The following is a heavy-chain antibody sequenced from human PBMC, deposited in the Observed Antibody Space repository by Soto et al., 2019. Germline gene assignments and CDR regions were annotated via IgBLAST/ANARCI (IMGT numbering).Heavy chain of an antibody. CDR2: ISGTAVAT. Sequence: GALLLPCAASGFTFSNYPMSGVRQAPGMGLEWVSTISGTAVATYYADSVKVRFTISRDNSKNTLSLQMNGLRAEDTAVYYCVKAPRPNWKWYYFDYWGQGTLVTVYS. V-gene: IGHV3-23*01. CDR1: GFTFSNYP. CDR3: VKAPRPNWKWYYFDY. J-gene: IGHJ4*02. D-gene: IGHD1-20*01.